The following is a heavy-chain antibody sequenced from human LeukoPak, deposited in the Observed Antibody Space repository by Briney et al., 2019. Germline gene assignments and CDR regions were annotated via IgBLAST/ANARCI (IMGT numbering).Heavy chain of an antibody. D-gene: IGHD2-15*01. CDR3: ARSPRVSCSGGSCYNWFDP. J-gene: IGHJ5*02. Sequence: GESLKISCKGSGYSFTSYWIGWVRQMPGKGLEWMGIIYPGDSDTRYSPSFQGQVTISADKSISTAYLQWSSLKASDTAMYYCARSPRVSCSGGSCYNWFDPWGQGTLVTVSS. V-gene: IGHV5-51*01. CDR1: GYSFTSYW. CDR2: IYPGDSDT.